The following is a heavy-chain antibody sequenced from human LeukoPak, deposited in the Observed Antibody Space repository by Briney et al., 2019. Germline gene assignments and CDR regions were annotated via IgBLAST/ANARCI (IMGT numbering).Heavy chain of an antibody. CDR1: GGSFRGHY. V-gene: IGHV4-34*01. CDR2: INHGGST. Sequence: SETLSLTCAVYGGSFRGHYWIWIRQSPGKGLEWVGDINHGGSTNYNPYLKSRVTISIDTSKNQFSLKQNYVTAADTAVYYCARGGGTFGGHGVVAYWGQGPLVTVSS. D-gene: IGHD3-16*01. J-gene: IGHJ4*02. CDR3: ARGGGTFGGHGVVAY.